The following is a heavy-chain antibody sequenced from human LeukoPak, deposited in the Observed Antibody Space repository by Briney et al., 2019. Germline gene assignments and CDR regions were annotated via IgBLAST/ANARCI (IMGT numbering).Heavy chain of an antibody. CDR3: ARTTEQWLVQGLDPPRYYYYYMDV. CDR2: IYTSGST. D-gene: IGHD6-19*01. J-gene: IGHJ6*03. CDR1: GGSISSGSYY. V-gene: IGHV4-61*02. Sequence: SETLSLTCTVSGGSISSGSYYWSWIRQPAGKGLEWIGRIYTSGSTSYNPSLKSRVTISVDTSKDQFSLKLSSVTAADTAVYYCARTTEQWLVQGLDPPRYYYYYMDVWGKGTTVTVSS.